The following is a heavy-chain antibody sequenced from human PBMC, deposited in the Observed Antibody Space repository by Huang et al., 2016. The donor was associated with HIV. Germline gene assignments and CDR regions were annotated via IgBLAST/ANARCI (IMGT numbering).Heavy chain of an antibody. CDR3: ARGGVFTSDWGGRVDC. D-gene: IGHD2-2*01. CDR2: MNPNSGNA. CDR1: GYTFNSYD. V-gene: IGHV1-8*01. J-gene: IGHJ4*02. Sequence: QVQLVQSGAEVKTPGASVKVSCKASGYTFNSYDINWVRQATGQGPEWVGWMNPNSGNAGHAPTCRGRVTLPTNTSITTHYRERTSLRSEDTAVYCCARGGVFTSDWGGRVDCWGPGTLVVVSS.